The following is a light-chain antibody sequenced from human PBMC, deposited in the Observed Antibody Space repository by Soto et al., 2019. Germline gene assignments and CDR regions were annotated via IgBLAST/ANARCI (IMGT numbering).Light chain of an antibody. Sequence: QSALTQPPSASGSLGQSVTISCTGTSSDVGGYNFVSWYQQHPGKAPKLMIYEVSERPSGVPDRFSGSKSGNTASLTVSGHQAEDEADYYCSSYAGSNIVIFGGGTKVTVL. CDR2: EVS. CDR3: SSYAGSNIVI. V-gene: IGLV2-8*01. CDR1: SSDVGGYNF. J-gene: IGLJ2*01.